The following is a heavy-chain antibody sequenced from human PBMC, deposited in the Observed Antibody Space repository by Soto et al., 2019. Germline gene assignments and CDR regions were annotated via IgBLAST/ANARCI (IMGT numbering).Heavy chain of an antibody. D-gene: IGHD6-25*01. J-gene: IGHJ6*02. V-gene: IGHV3-21*01. Sequence: GGSLRLSCAASGFTFSSYAVSWVRQAPGKGPEWISSISGSGSTIYYADSVKGRFTISRDNAKNSLYLQMNSLRAEDTAVYYCARDPPMRPPKYYYYGMDVWGQGTTVTVSS. CDR2: ISGSGSTI. CDR1: GFTFSSYA. CDR3: ARDPPMRPPKYYYYGMDV.